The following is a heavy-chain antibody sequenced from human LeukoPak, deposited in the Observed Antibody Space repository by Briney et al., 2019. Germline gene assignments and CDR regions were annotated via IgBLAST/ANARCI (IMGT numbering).Heavy chain of an antibody. D-gene: IGHD6-13*01. CDR1: GGSISSYY. CDR3: ARDNGEAAGGTGYFDY. V-gene: IGHV4-59*01. Sequence: KTSETLSLTCTVSGGSISSYYWSWIRQPPGKGLEWGGYIYYNGSTNYNPSLKSRVTISVDTSKNQFSLKIRPATAADTAVYYCARDNGEAAGGTGYFDYWGQGTLVTVSS. J-gene: IGHJ4*02. CDR2: IYYNGST.